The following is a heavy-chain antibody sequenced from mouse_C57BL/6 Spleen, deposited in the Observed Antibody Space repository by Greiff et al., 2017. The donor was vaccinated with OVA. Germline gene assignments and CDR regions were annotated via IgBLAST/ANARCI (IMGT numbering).Heavy chain of an antibody. V-gene: IGHV5-9-1*02. J-gene: IGHJ3*01. CDR1: GFTFSSYA. Sequence: EVKLMESGEGLVKPGGSLKLSCAASGFTFSSYAMSWVRQTPEKRLEWVAYISSGGDYIYYADTVTGRFTISSDNARNTLYLQMSSLKYEDTAMYYGTREEGQTAQATDWFAYWGQGTLVTVSA. CDR2: ISSGGDYI. CDR3: TREEGQTAQATDWFAY. D-gene: IGHD3-2*02.